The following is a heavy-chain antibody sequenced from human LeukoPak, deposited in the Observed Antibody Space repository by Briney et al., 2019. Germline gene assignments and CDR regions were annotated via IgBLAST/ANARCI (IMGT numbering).Heavy chain of an antibody. CDR1: GFTFSSYE. CDR2: ISSSGSTI. J-gene: IGHJ4*02. CDR3: ASNWGYFDY. D-gene: IGHD7-27*01. V-gene: IGHV3-48*03. Sequence: VESLRLSCAASGFTFSSYEMNWVRQAPGKGLEWVSYISSSGSTIYYADSVKGRFTISRDNAKNSLYLQMNSLRAEDTAVYYCASNWGYFDYWGQGTLVTVSS.